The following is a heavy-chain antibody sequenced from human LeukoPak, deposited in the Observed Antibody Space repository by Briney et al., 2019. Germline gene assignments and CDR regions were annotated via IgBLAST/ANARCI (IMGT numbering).Heavy chain of an antibody. D-gene: IGHD6-19*01. CDR2: IKQDESEK. CDR3: ARRLTGSSGFYYFDY. CDR1: GFTFSSYW. Sequence: TGGSLRLSCAASGFTFSSYWMNWVRQAPAKGLEWVANIKQDESEKYYVDSVKGRFTISRDNAKNSLYLQMNSLRAEDTAVYYCARRLTGSSGFYYFDYWGQGTLVTVSS. J-gene: IGHJ4*02. V-gene: IGHV3-7*01.